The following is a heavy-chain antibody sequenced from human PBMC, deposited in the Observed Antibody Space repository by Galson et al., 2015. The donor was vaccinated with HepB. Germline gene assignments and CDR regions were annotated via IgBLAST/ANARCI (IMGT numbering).Heavy chain of an antibody. J-gene: IGHJ4*02. D-gene: IGHD3-22*01. V-gene: IGHV3-23*01. CDR1: GFSFSSFA. CDR3: ARGKVVIREAFDC. Sequence: SLRLSCAASGFSFSSFAMAWVRQAPGKGLEWVSAICGSDGSTYYAVSVKGRYTIPRENSKNTLYLQMNSLRAEDTAVYYCARGKVVIREAFDCWGQGTLVTVSS. CDR2: ICGSDGST.